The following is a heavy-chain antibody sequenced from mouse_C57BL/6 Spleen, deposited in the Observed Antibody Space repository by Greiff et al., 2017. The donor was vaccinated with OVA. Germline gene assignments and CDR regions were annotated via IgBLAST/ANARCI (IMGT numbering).Heavy chain of an antibody. V-gene: IGHV1-82*01. CDR2: FYPGDGDT. D-gene: IGHD2-5*01. CDR1: GYAFSSSW. J-gene: IGHJ2*01. CDR3: ARDDSNYAPFDD. Sequence: VQLQQSGPELVKPGASVKISCKASGYAFSSSWMNWVKQRPGKGLEWIGRFYPGDGDTNYNGKFKGKATLTADKSSSTAYMQLSSLTSEDSAVYFCARDDSNYAPFDDWGQGTTLTVSS.